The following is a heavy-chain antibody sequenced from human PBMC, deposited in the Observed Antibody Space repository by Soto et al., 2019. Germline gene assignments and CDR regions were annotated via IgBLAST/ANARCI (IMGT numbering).Heavy chain of an antibody. V-gene: IGHV1-69*08. CDR2: IIPIIGII. CDR3: AGDPDSHYNDSHASSYP. CDR1: GGTFSTYT. J-gene: IGHJ5*02. Sequence: QVQRVQSGAEVKKPGSSVKVSCKASGGTFSTYTITWVRQAPGQGLEWMGRIIPIIGIINYAQKFQGRVTISADXSXGXXYMELTGMRPDDTAVYYCAGDPDSHYNDSHASSYPWGQGTLVTVSS. D-gene: IGHD4-4*01.